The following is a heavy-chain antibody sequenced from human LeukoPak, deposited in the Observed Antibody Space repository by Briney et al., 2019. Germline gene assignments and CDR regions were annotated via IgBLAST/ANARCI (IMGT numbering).Heavy chain of an antibody. D-gene: IGHD3-22*01. CDR1: GGSISSGDYY. Sequence: SQTLSLTCTVSGGSISSGDYYWSWIRQPPGKGLEWIGYIYYSGSTYYNPSLKSRVTISVDTSKNQFSLKLSSVTAADTAVYYCACYANYYDSNGYEQIPRDYWGQGTLVTVSS. V-gene: IGHV4-30-4*01. CDR3: ACYANYYDSNGYEQIPRDY. J-gene: IGHJ4*02. CDR2: IYYSGST.